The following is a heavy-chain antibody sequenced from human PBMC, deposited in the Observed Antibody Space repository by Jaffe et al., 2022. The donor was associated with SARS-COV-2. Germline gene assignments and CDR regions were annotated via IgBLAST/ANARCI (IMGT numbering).Heavy chain of an antibody. Sequence: EVRLLESGGGLVRPGGSLRLSCEASGFIFSSYAMSWVRQAPGKGLQCISGISGSGDSTYYADSVKGRFTISRDNSKNTLYLQMNSLRAEDTAVYYCAKEDRYSSGWYVGDYWGQGTLVTVSS. CDR2: ISGSGDST. J-gene: IGHJ4*02. D-gene: IGHD6-19*01. CDR1: GFIFSSYA. V-gene: IGHV3-23*01. CDR3: AKEDRYSSGWYVGDY.